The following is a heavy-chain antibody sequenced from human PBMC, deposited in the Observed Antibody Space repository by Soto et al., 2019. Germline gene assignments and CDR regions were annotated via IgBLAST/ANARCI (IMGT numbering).Heavy chain of an antibody. Sequence: GGSLRLSCAASGFTFSTYAMSWVRQAPGKGLEWVSTISGGGTSTYYADSVKGRFTISRDNYKKTLFLQMNSLRAEDTAEYYCAKGYCSSGSCSSMDGMAVWGRGTTVTV. CDR2: ISGGGTST. J-gene: IGHJ6*02. CDR1: GFTFSTYA. V-gene: IGHV3-23*01. D-gene: IGHD2-15*01. CDR3: AKGYCSSGSCSSMDGMAV.